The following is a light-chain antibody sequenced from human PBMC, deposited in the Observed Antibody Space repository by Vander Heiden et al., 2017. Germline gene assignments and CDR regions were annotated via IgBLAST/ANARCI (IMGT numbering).Light chain of an antibody. CDR3: QSYDNSLSGSV. V-gene: IGLV1-40*01. CDR1: SSNIGSAYD. J-gene: IGLJ3*02. CDR2: GNS. Sequence: QSVLTPPPSVSGAPGQGFTISCTRSSSNIGSAYDVHGDQQRPGTAPKLLIFGNSNRPSGVPDRFSGSKSDSSASLAISGLQTEDEADYYCQSYDNSLSGSVFGGGTKLTVL.